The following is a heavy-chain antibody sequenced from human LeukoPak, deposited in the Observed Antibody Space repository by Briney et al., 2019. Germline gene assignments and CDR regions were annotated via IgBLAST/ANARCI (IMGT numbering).Heavy chain of an antibody. Sequence: SETLSLTCTVSGGSISSYYWSWIRQPPGKGLEWVVYIYYSGSTNYNPSLKSRVTISVDTSKNQFSLKLSSVTAADTAVYYCARGDLYYYDSSGYYSLNSWGQGTLVTVSS. V-gene: IGHV4-59*12. CDR2: IYYSGST. J-gene: IGHJ4*02. CDR3: ARGDLYYYDSSGYYSLNS. D-gene: IGHD3-22*01. CDR1: GGSISSYY.